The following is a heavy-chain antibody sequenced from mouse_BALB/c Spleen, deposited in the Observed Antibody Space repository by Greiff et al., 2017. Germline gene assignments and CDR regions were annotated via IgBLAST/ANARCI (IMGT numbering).Heavy chain of an antibody. CDR1: GFTFSSYT. D-gene: IGHD1-1*01. CDR2: ISSGGSYT. CDR3: TRYYGSSYEYFDV. J-gene: IGHJ1*01. Sequence: EVHLVESGGGLVKPGGSLKLSCAASGFTFSSYTMSWVRQTPEKRLEWVATISSGGSYTYYPDSVKGRFTISRDNAKNTLYLQMSSLKSEDTAMYYCTRYYGSSYEYFDVWGAGTTVTVSS. V-gene: IGHV5-6-4*01.